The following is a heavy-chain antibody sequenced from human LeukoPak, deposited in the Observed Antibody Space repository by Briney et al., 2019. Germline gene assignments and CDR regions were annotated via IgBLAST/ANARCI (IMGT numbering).Heavy chain of an antibody. CDR1: GDSVSSNSAA. D-gene: IGHD6-13*01. CDR3: ARAMYSSSWYVYYYGMDV. J-gene: IGHJ6*02. Sequence: SQTLSLTCAISGDSVSSNSAAWSWIRQSPSRGLEWLGRTYYRSKWYNDYAVSVKSRITINPDTSKNQFSLQLNSVTPEDTAVYYCARAMYSSSWYVYYYGMDVWGQGTTVTVSS. CDR2: TYYRSKWYN. V-gene: IGHV6-1*01.